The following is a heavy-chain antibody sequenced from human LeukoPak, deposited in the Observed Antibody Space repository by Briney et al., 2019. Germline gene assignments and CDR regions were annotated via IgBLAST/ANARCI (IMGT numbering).Heavy chain of an antibody. D-gene: IGHD3-10*01. V-gene: IGHV3-9*01. J-gene: IGHJ4*02. Sequence: GRSLRLSCAASGFTFDDYAMHWVRQAPGKGLEWVSGISWNSGSIGYADSVKGRFTISRDNAKNSLYLQMNSLRAEDTALYYCAKGWNYYGLGSYFIKGGDYFDYWGQGTLVTVSS. CDR3: AKGWNYYGLGSYFIKGGDYFDY. CDR2: ISWNSGSI. CDR1: GFTFDDYA.